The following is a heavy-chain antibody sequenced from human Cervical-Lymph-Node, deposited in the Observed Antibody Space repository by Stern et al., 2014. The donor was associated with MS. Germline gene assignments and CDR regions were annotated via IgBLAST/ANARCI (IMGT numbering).Heavy chain of an antibody. CDR1: GYTFTRYA. Sequence: QVQLVQSGSELKKPGASVKVSCKASGYTFTRYAMNWVRQAPGQGLERMGWIDTKTGNPTYAQGFIGRFVFSLDTSVSTAYLQISSLKAEDTAVYYCARTIPYYCSGGSCYIDDWGQGTLVTVSS. CDR2: IDTKTGNP. CDR3: ARTIPYYCSGGSCYIDD. D-gene: IGHD2-15*01. V-gene: IGHV7-4-1*02. J-gene: IGHJ4*02.